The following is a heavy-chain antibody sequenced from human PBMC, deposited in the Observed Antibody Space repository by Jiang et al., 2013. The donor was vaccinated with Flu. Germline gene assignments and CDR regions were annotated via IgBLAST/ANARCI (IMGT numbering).Heavy chain of an antibody. Sequence: GSGLVKPSETLSLTCTVSGGSISSYYWSWIRQPPGKGLEWIGYIYDSGSTDYNPSLKSRVAISLDTSKNQFSLKLSSVTAADTAVYYCARPNEGDYAFDIWGQGTMVTVSS. D-gene: IGHD4-17*01. V-gene: IGHV4-59*01. J-gene: IGHJ3*02. CDR1: GGSISSYY. CDR3: ARPNEGDYAFDI. CDR2: IYDSGST.